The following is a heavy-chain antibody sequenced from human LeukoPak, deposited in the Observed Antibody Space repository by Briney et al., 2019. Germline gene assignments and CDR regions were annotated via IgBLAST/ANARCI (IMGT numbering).Heavy chain of an antibody. Sequence: GGSLTLTCAASGCTFSSYSMSWVRQAPGKGLEWVSSISSSSSNIYYADSVKGRFTISGDNAKNSLYLQMSSLRAEDTAVYYCARVCLPDNSWPLIDCWGQGTLGTVSS. CDR3: ARVCLPDNSWPLIDC. J-gene: IGHJ4*02. CDR1: GCTFSSYS. V-gene: IGHV3-21*01. CDR2: ISSSSSNI. D-gene: IGHD2-21*01.